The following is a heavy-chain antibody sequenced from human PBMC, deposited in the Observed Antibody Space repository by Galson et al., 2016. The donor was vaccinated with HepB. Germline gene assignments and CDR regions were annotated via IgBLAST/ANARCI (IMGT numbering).Heavy chain of an antibody. CDR3: ARGNYDSPGYFFDNWFDP. D-gene: IGHD3-22*01. CDR2: IWYDGSRT. Sequence: LRLSCAVSGFTFSNYGMYWVRQAPGKGLEWVANIWYDGSRTYYADSVKGRFTISRDNSKSTVFLQMNSLRGEDTAVYYCARGNYDSPGYFFDNWFDPWGQGTLVTVSS. J-gene: IGHJ5*02. CDR1: GFTFSNYG. V-gene: IGHV3-33*07.